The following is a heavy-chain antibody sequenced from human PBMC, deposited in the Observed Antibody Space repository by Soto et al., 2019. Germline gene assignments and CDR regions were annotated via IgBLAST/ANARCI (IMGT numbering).Heavy chain of an antibody. CDR3: TRGTAMVTTSQDDFYFGMDV. V-gene: IGHV1-69*01. Sequence: QEQLVQSGSEVKKPGSSIQVSCQSSGGTFTNYGFSWVRQAPGQGLERMGGILPIFGTTNYAQRFQGRFTITADESTRTVSMKLSSLRSEDTALYYCTRGTAMVTTSQDDFYFGMDVWGQGTTVTVS. CDR2: ILPIFGTT. D-gene: IGHD5-18*01. J-gene: IGHJ6*02. CDR1: GGTFTNYG.